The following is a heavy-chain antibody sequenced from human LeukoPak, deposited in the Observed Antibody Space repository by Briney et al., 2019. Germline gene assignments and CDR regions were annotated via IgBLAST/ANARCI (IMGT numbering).Heavy chain of an antibody. V-gene: IGHV1-46*01. D-gene: IGHD6-13*01. CDR3: AREVAAAAQVFDP. CDR2: INPSGGST. J-gene: IGHJ5*02. Sequence: ASAKVSCKASGYTFTSYYMHWVRQAPGQGLEWMGIINPSGGSTSYAQKFQGRVTMTRDTSTSTVYMELSSLRSEDTAVYYCAREVAAAAQVFDPWGQGTLVTVSS. CDR1: GYTFTSYY.